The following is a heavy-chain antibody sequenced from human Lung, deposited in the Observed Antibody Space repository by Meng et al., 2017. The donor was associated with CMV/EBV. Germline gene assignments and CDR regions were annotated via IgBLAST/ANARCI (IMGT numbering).Heavy chain of an antibody. J-gene: IGHJ4*02. CDR1: GFAFRSYS. Sequence: ESXKISXAASGFAFRSYSMNWVRQPPGKGLEWVASISSSVSDVYSADSVKGRFIISRDNGRDSLYLQMNSLRAEDTGVYYCARAGTTVTFFDHWGPGTPVXVSS. D-gene: IGHD4-17*01. V-gene: IGHV3-21*01. CDR2: ISSSVSDV. CDR3: ARAGTTVTFFDH.